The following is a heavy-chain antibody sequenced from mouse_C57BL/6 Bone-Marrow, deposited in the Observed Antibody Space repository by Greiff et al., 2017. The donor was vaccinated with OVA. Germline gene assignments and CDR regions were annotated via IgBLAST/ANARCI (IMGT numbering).Heavy chain of an antibody. CDR2: IYPRSGNT. Sequence: QVQLKESGAELARPGASVKLSCKASGYTFTSYGISWVKQRTGQGLEWIGEIYPRSGNTYYNEKFKGKATLTADKSSSTAYMELRSLTSEDSAVYFCARSGLGRYYFDYWGQGTTLTVSS. J-gene: IGHJ2*01. CDR3: ARSGLGRYYFDY. V-gene: IGHV1-81*01. D-gene: IGHD3-3*01. CDR1: GYTFTSYG.